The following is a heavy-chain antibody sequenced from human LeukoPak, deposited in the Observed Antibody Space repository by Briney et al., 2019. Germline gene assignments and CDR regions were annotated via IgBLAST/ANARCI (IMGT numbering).Heavy chain of an antibody. V-gene: IGHV3-23*01. D-gene: IGHD2-2*01. Sequence: PGGSLRLSCAASGFTFSSYAMSWVRRAPGKGLEWVSAISGSGGSTYYADSVKGRFTISRDNSKNTLYLQMNSLRAEDTAVYYCARTGYCSSTSCYGPNNWFDPWGQGTLVTVSS. CDR3: ARTGYCSSTSCYGPNNWFDP. CDR2: ISGSGGST. CDR1: GFTFSSYA. J-gene: IGHJ5*02.